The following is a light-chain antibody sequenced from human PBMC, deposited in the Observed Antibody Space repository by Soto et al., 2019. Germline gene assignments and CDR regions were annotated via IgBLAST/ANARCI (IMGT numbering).Light chain of an antibody. CDR3: MQRLEFPHT. J-gene: IGKJ4*01. CDR2: TVS. Sequence: VLMTQTPLSLPVTPGDPASISCRSNQSLLDPDDGNVYLDWYLQKPGRSPQLLVYTVSYRDSGVADRFSARGSDTDFTLKISRVEADDVGVYYCMQRLEFPHTFGGGTKLEIK. V-gene: IGKV2-40*01. CDR1: QSLLDPDDGNVY.